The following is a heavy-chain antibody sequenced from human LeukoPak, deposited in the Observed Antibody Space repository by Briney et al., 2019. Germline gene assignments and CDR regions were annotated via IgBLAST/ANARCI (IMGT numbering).Heavy chain of an antibody. CDR2: IYSDNT. J-gene: IGHJ4*02. Sequence: GGSLRLSCAASGFTFNIYTMNWVRQAPGKGLEWVSFIYSDNTHYSDSVKGRFTISRDNSKNTLYHQMNSLRAEDTAVYYCARRAGAYSHPYDYWGQGTLVTVSS. D-gene: IGHD4/OR15-4a*01. CDR3: ARRAGAYSHPYDY. V-gene: IGHV3-53*01. CDR1: GFTFNIYT.